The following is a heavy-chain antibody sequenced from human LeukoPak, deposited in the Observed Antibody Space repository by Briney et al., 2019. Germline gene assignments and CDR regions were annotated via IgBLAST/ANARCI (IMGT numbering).Heavy chain of an antibody. J-gene: IGHJ4*02. CDR1: GFIVSSCY. V-gene: IGHV3-53*01. D-gene: IGHD3-16*02. CDR3: ARELIVIPSYFDY. CDR2: IHRGDKT. Sequence: PGGSLRLSCAASGFIVSSCYMYRVRQAPGKGLEWVSYIHRGDKTYYADSVKGRFTMSRGNSRDTLFLHLKSLGSDEKAVYYCARELIVIPSYFDYWGQGILVTVSS.